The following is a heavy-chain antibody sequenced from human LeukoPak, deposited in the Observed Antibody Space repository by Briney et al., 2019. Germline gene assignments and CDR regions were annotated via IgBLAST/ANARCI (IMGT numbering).Heavy chain of an antibody. CDR3: ARQDSSSYDFDY. J-gene: IGHJ4*02. V-gene: IGHV4-39*01. CDR1: GGSISSSSYY. D-gene: IGHD6-6*01. CDR2: IYYSGST. Sequence: SETLSLTCTVSGGSISSSSYYWGWIRQPPGKGLEWIGSIYYSGSTHYNPSLKSRVTISVDTSKNQFSLKLSSVTAADTAVYYCARQDSSSYDFDYWGQGTLVTVSS.